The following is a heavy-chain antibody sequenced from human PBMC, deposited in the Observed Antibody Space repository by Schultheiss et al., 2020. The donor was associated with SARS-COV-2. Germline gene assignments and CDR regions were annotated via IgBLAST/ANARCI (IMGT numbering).Heavy chain of an antibody. J-gene: IGHJ6*02. CDR2: IWYDGSNK. CDR3: AREPRLAYCSGGSCYDYGMDV. CDR1: GFTFSSYG. Sequence: GALRLSCAASGFTFSSYGMHWVRQAPGKGLEWVAVIWYDGSNKYYADSVKGRFTISRDNSKNTLYLQMNSLRAEDTAVYYCAREPRLAYCSGGSCYDYGMDVWGQGTTVTVSS. V-gene: IGHV3-33*01. D-gene: IGHD2-15*01.